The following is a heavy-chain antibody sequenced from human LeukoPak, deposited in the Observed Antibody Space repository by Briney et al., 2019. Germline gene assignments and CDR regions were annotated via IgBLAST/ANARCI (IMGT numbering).Heavy chain of an antibody. D-gene: IGHD4-11*01. V-gene: IGHV4-4*07. Sequence: SETLSPTCTVSGGSISSYYWSWIRQPAGKGLEWIGRIYTSGSTNYNPSLKSRVTMSVDTSKNQFSLKLSSVTAADTAVYYCARDYSNYVGSPTFDYWGQGTLVTVSS. CDR3: ARDYSNYVGSPTFDY. CDR2: IYTSGST. CDR1: GGSISSYY. J-gene: IGHJ4*02.